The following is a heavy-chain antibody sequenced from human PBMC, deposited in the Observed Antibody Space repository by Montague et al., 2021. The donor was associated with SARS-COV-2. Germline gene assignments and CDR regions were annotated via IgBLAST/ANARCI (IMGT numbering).Heavy chain of an antibody. CDR2: IYYSGST. J-gene: IGHJ4*02. Sequence: SETLSLTCAVYGGSFSGYYWSWIRQPPGKGLEWIGSIYYSGSTYYNPSLKSRVTISVDTSENQFSLKLSSVTAADTAVYYCARIRIGVWGSYRYFDYWGQGTLVTVSS. CDR3: ARIRIGVWGSYRYFDY. V-gene: IGHV4-34*01. CDR1: GGSFSGYY. D-gene: IGHD3-16*02.